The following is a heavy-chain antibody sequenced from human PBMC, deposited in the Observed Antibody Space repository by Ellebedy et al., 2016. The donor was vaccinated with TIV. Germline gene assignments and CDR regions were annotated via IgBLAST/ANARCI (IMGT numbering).Heavy chain of an antibody. J-gene: IGHJ5*02. CDR2: ISNSGSTI. D-gene: IGHD2-2*01. Sequence: GGSLRLSCAASGFTFSDYYMIWIRQAPGKGLEWVSYISNSGSTIYYADSLKGRFTISRDNAKNSLSRLMNSLRAEDTAVYYCARDARFIDQQHNWFDPWGQGTLVTVSS. CDR1: GFTFSDYY. CDR3: ARDARFIDQQHNWFDP. V-gene: IGHV3-11*01.